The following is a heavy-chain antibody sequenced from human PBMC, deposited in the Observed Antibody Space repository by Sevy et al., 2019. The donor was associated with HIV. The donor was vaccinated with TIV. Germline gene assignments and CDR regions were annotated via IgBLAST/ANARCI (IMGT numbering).Heavy chain of an antibody. J-gene: IGHJ4*02. CDR1: GFTFGSYG. CDR3: PKEGYDILTGFEPGNFDS. Sequence: GGSLRLSCAASGFTFGSYGMHWVRQAPGKGLEWVAVISYDGTIKSYADSVRGRFSISRDNADSTLYLLMDSLRAEDTAVYYCPKEGYDILTGFEPGNFDSWGQGTLVTVSS. D-gene: IGHD3-9*01. CDR2: ISYDGTIK. V-gene: IGHV3-30*18.